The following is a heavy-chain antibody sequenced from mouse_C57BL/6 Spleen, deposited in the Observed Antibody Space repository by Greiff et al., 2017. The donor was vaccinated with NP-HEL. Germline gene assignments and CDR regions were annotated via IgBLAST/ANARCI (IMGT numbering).Heavy chain of an antibody. CDR3: ARWDYRFAY. J-gene: IGHJ3*01. D-gene: IGHD2-12*01. CDR1: GYTFTSYW. Sequence: VQLQQPGAELVRPGTSVKLSCKASGYTFTSYWMHWVKQRPGQGLEWIGVIDPSDSYTNYNQKFKGKATLTVDTSSSTAYMQLSSLTSEDSAVYYCARWDYRFAYWGQGTLVTVSA. V-gene: IGHV1-59*01. CDR2: IDPSDSYT.